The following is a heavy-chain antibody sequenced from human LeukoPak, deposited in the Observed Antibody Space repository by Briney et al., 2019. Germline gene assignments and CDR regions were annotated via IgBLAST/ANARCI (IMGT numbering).Heavy chain of an antibody. CDR1: GFTFTTYS. CDR3: ARPQATAAGYYFDS. J-gene: IGHJ4*02. D-gene: IGHD6-13*01. V-gene: IGHV3-21*01. CDR2: ISSSTSYT. Sequence: GGSLRLSCAASGFTFTTYSMNWVRQAPGKGLEWVSSISSSTSYTYYADSVKGRFTISRDNAKNSLYLQMNSLRAEDTAVYYCARPQATAAGYYFDSWGQGTLVSVSS.